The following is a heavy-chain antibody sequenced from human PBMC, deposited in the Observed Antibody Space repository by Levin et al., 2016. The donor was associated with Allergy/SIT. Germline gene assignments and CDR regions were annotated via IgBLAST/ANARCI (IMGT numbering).Heavy chain of an antibody. CDR3: ARVEQQLFPFDY. CDR2: IYSSGST. J-gene: IGHJ4*02. D-gene: IGHD6-13*01. Sequence: WIRQPPGKGLEWIGYIYSSGSTSYNPSLKSRVTISIDTSKNQFSLRLSSVTAADTAVYYCARVEQQLFPFDYWGQGTLVTVSS. V-gene: IGHV4-31*02.